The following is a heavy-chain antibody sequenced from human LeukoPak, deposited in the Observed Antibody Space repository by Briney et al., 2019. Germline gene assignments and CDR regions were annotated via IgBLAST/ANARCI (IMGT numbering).Heavy chain of an antibody. D-gene: IGHD5-18*01. Sequence: GGSLRLSCAASGFTVSSNYMSWVRQAPGKGLEWASVIYSGGTTYYADSVKGRFTISRDNSKNTLHLQMNSLRAEDTAVYYCARDQYSYAHAAHWGQGTLVTVSS. CDR3: ARDQYSYAHAAH. CDR1: GFTVSSNY. CDR2: IYSGGTT. J-gene: IGHJ4*02. V-gene: IGHV3-66*01.